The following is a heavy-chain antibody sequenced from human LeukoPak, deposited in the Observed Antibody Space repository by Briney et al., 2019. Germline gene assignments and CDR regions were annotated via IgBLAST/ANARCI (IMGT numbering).Heavy chain of an antibody. CDR2: INYIGST. V-gene: IGHV4-31*03. CDR3: ARVSSGYYSLVDY. D-gene: IGHD3-22*01. CDR1: GGSISSGGYY. J-gene: IGHJ4*02. Sequence: KPSETLSLTCTVSGGSISSGGYYWSWIRQHPGKGLEWIGYINYIGSTYYNPSLKSRVTISVDTTKNQFSLKLSSVPAADTAVYYCARVSSGYYSLVDYWGQGTLVTVSS.